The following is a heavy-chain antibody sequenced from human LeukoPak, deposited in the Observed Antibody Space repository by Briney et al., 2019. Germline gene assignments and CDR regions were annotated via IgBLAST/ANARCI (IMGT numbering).Heavy chain of an antibody. CDR3: ARVVLSGAYQIDL. CDR1: GFTFSTYW. CDR2: INGDGSTT. J-gene: IGHJ5*02. Sequence: GGSLRLSCAASGFTFSTYWMHWVRQAPGTGLVWVSRINGDGSTTTYADSVKGRFTISRDNAKSTLYLQVNSLRVEDAAVYYCARVVLSGAYQIDLWGQGTLVTVSS. V-gene: IGHV3-74*01. D-gene: IGHD2/OR15-2a*01.